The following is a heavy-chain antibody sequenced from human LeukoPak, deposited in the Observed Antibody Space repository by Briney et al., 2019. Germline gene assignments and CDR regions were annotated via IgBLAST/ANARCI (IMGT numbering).Heavy chain of an antibody. Sequence: PSETLSLTCTVSGGSISSYYWSWIRQPAGKGLEWIGRIYTSGSTNYNPSLKSRVTMSVDTSKNQFSLKLSSVTAADTAAYYCARRYYGSGSKLFDYWGQGTLVTVSS. V-gene: IGHV4-4*07. CDR1: GGSISSYY. J-gene: IGHJ4*02. D-gene: IGHD3-10*01. CDR3: ARRYYGSGSKLFDY. CDR2: IYTSGST.